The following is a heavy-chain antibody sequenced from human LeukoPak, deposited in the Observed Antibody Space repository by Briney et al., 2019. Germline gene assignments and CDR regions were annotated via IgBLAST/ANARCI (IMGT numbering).Heavy chain of an antibody. Sequence: GGSLRLSCAASGFTFSSYAMHWVRQAPGKGLEWVAVISYDGSNKYYADSVKGRFTISRDNAKNSLYLQMNSLRAEDTALYYCAKDIQDIVVVPAAIGNAFDIWGQGTMVTVSS. V-gene: IGHV3-30-3*01. J-gene: IGHJ3*02. CDR3: AKDIQDIVVVPAAIGNAFDI. CDR2: ISYDGSNK. D-gene: IGHD2-2*02. CDR1: GFTFSSYA.